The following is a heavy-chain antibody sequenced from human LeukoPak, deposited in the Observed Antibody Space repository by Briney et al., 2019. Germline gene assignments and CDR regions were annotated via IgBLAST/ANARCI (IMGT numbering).Heavy chain of an antibody. CDR3: ARHGGYGDYSGFNWFDP. CDR2: INHSGST. V-gene: IGHV4-34*01. J-gene: IGHJ5*02. D-gene: IGHD4-17*01. CDR1: GGSFSGYY. Sequence: KPSETLSLTCAVYGGSFSGYYWSWIRQPPGKGLEWIGEINHSGSTNYNPSLKSRVTISVDTSKNQFSLKLSSVTAADTAVYYYARHGGYGDYSGFNWFDPWGQGTLVTVSS.